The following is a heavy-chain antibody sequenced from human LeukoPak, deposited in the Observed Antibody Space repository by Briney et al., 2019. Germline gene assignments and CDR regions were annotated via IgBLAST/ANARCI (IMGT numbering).Heavy chain of an antibody. J-gene: IGHJ4*02. D-gene: IGHD6-13*01. V-gene: IGHV4-39*07. CDR1: GGSISSSSYF. CDR3: ARESIAVTGTFFNN. CDR2: MYYSGST. Sequence: SETLSLTCTVSGGSISSSSYFWGWIRQPPGKGLEWIGSMYYSGSTYYNPSLKSRVTISVDTSKNQFSLKLSSVTAADTAVYYCARESIAVTGTFFNNWGQGTLVTVSS.